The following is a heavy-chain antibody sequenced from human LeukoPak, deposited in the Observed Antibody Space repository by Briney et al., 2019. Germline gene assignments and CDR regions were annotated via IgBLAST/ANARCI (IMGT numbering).Heavy chain of an antibody. CDR3: ARHYFFWSGSKWFDP. D-gene: IGHD3-3*01. J-gene: IGHJ5*02. V-gene: IGHV4-38-2*01. CDR1: GYSISSGYY. CDR2: IYHSGST. Sequence: PSETLSLTCAVSGYSISSGYYGGWIRQPPGEGLEWIGSIYHSGSTYYNPSLKSRVTISVDTSKNQFSLKLSSVTAADTAVYYCARHYFFWSGSKWFDPWGQGTLVTVSS.